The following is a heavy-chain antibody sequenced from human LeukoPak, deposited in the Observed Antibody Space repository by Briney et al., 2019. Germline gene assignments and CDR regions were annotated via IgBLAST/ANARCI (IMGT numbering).Heavy chain of an antibody. CDR2: INTNTGNP. CDR3: ARLYWYYYDNGPGGSDAFDF. D-gene: IGHD3-22*01. J-gene: IGHJ3*01. Sequence: ASVKVSCKTSGYTFTNYAMNWVRQAPGQGLEWMGWINTNTGNPTYAQDFTGRFVFSLDTSVSTAYLQISSLKAEDTAVYYCARLYWYYYDNGPGGSDAFDFWGQGTMVTVSS. CDR1: GYTFTNYA. V-gene: IGHV7-4-1*02.